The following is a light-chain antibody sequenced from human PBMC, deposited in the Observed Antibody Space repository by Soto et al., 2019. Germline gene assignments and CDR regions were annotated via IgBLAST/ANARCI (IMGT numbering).Light chain of an antibody. V-gene: IGKV3-20*01. CDR1: QSVSSSY. Sequence: EIVLTQSPGTLSLSPGERATLSCRASQSVSSSYLAWYQQKPGQAPRLLIYGASSRATGIPGRFSGSGSGTDFSLTISSREPEDFAVYYCQQYGSSHTFGQGTKLEIK. J-gene: IGKJ2*01. CDR2: GAS. CDR3: QQYGSSHT.